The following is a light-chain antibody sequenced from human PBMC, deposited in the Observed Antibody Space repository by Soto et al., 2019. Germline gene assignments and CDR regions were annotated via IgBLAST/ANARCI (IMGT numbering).Light chain of an antibody. CDR1: SGSVSTSYY. V-gene: IGLV8-61*01. CDR2: NTN. CDR3: VLYLGSGTVV. Sequence: QTVVTQVPSFSVSPGGTVTLTCGLSSGSVSTSYYPSWYQQTPGQPPRTLIYNTNTRSSGVPDRFSGSILGNKAALTITGAQADDESDYYCVLYLGSGTVVFGGGTKLTVL. J-gene: IGLJ2*01.